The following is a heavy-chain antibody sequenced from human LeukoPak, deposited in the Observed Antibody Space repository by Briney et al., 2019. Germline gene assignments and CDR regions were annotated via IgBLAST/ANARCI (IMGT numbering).Heavy chain of an antibody. V-gene: IGHV3-48*04. CDR1: GFTFSDYS. CDR2: ISSSSSTI. Sequence: PGGSLRLSCAASGFTFSDYSMNWVRQAPGKGLEWVSYISSSSSTIYYADSVKGRFTISRDNAKNSLYLQMNSLRAEDTAVYYCARDGFVVVAASGYYYYMDVWGQGTLVTVSS. D-gene: IGHD2-15*01. CDR3: ARDGFVVVAASGYYYYMDV. J-gene: IGHJ6*03.